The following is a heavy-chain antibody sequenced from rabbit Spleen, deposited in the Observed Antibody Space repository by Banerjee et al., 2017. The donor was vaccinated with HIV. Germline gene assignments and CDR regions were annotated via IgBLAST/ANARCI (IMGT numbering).Heavy chain of an antibody. CDR2: IYISSGST. J-gene: IGHJ4*01. D-gene: IGHD4-1*01. CDR1: GFSFSSNVY. Sequence: QSLEESGGDLVKPGASLTLTCTASGFSFSSNVYMCWVRQAPGKGLEWIACIYISSGSTYYASWAKGRFTISKTSSTTVTLQMTSLTAADTATYFCARSGYVGWGDATIYYFDLWGPGTLVTVS. V-gene: IGHV1S40*01. CDR3: ARSGYVGWGDATIYYFDL.